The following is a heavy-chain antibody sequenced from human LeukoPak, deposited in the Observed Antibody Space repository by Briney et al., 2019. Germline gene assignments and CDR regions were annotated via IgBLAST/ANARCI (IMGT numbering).Heavy chain of an antibody. Sequence: SETLSLTCTVSGYSISSGYYWGWIRQPPGKGLEWIGSIYHSGSTYYNPSLKSRVTISVDTSKNQFSLKLSSVTAADTAVYYCARGVPVAGIRGQSAFDIWGQGTMVTVSS. CDR3: ARGVPVAGIRGQSAFDI. V-gene: IGHV4-38-2*02. J-gene: IGHJ3*02. CDR1: GYSISSGYY. D-gene: IGHD6-19*01. CDR2: IYHSGST.